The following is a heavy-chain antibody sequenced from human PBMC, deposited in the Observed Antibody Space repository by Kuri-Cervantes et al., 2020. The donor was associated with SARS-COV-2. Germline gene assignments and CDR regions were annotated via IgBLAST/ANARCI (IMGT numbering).Heavy chain of an antibody. CDR1: GYTFTDYA. CDR3: ARDLPYCSRASCSRFDY. Sequence: SVKVSCKASGYTFTDYAIHWVRQAPGQRLEWMGWINAGNGDTRYSQKFRGRVTITRDTSASTAYVDLSSLRSEDTALYYCARDLPYCSRASCSRFDYWGQGTLVTVSS. J-gene: IGHJ4*02. V-gene: IGHV1-3*01. D-gene: IGHD2-2*01. CDR2: INAGNGDT.